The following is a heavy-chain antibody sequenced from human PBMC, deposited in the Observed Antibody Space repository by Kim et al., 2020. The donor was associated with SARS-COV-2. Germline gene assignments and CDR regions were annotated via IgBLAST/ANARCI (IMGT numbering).Heavy chain of an antibody. J-gene: IGHJ4*03. V-gene: IGHV4-59*01. CDR2: VFHTGGT. CDR3: ARGRFFSRGSGSLCYFD. CDR1: TASMTDFY. Sequence: SETLSLTCSVSTASMTDFYWGWIRQSPGRGLEWLGSVFHTGGTNYNPSLKSRLSISIDTSRTQFPLRLTSVSAADTAVFFCARGRFFSRGSGSLCYFD. D-gene: IGHD3-10*01.